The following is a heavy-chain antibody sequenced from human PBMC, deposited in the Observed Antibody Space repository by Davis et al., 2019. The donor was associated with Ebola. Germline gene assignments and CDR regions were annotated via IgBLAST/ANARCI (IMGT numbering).Heavy chain of an antibody. D-gene: IGHD6-6*01. Sequence: PGGSLRLSCAASGFTFSTYSMNWVRQAPGKGLEWVAAISGSGGSTYYAGSVKGRFTISRDNSKNTLYLQMNSLRAEDTAVYYCARDQYSSSSLDYWGQGTLVTVSS. CDR2: ISGSGGST. CDR1: GFTFSTYS. CDR3: ARDQYSSSSLDY. J-gene: IGHJ4*02. V-gene: IGHV3-23*01.